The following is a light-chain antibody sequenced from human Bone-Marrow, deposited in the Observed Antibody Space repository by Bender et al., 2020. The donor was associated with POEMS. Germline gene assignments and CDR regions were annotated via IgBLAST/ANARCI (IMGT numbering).Light chain of an antibody. CDR3: SAWDGILNGLV. CDR2: GND. CDR1: SSNIGGNA. V-gene: IGLV1-44*01. J-gene: IGLJ3*02. Sequence: QSVLTQPPSASGPPGQRVTISCSGSSSNIGGNAVNWWQQLPGTAPKLLIYGNDQRPSGVPDRFSGSKSGTSASLAFSGRQSEDEADYICSAWDGILNGLVLGGGTELTVL.